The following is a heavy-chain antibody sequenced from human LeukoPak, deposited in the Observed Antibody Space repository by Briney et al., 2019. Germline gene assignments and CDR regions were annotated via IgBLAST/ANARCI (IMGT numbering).Heavy chain of an antibody. CDR3: ARDREGSSSWDY. CDR2: IYSGGNT. V-gene: IGHV3-53*01. D-gene: IGHD6-13*01. J-gene: IGHJ4*02. Sequence: PGGSLRLSCAASGFTFSSYSMNWVRQAPGKGLEWVSVIYSGGNTYYADSVKGRFTISRDNSKNTLFLQMNSLRAEDTAVYYCARDREGSSSWDYWGQGTLVTVSS. CDR1: GFTFSSYS.